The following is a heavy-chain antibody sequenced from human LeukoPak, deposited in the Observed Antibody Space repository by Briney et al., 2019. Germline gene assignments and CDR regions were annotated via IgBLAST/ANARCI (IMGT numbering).Heavy chain of an antibody. CDR3: ARAPSNTGAGAFDI. V-gene: IGHV4-59*08. CDR1: GGSISSYY. D-gene: IGHD6-19*01. J-gene: IGHJ3*02. Sequence: SETLSLTCTVSGGSISSYYWSWIRQPPGKGLEGIGYIYYSGSTNYNPSLKSRVTISVDTSKNQFSLKLSSVTAADTAVYYCARAPSNTGAGAFDIWGQGTMVTVSS. CDR2: IYYSGST.